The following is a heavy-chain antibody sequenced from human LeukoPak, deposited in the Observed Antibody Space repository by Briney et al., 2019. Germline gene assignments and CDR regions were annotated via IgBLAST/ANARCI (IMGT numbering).Heavy chain of an antibody. D-gene: IGHD6-13*01. CDR1: GFTVSSSY. J-gene: IGHJ4*02. V-gene: IGHV3-53*01. Sequence: GGSLRLSCAASGFTVSSSYMSWVRQAPGKGLEYVSVIYSGGNTYYAGSVKGRFTISRDNSKNTVYLQMNGLRAEDTAVYYCARLIAATGRLYFDYWGQGTLVTVSS. CDR2: IYSGGNT. CDR3: ARLIAATGRLYFDY.